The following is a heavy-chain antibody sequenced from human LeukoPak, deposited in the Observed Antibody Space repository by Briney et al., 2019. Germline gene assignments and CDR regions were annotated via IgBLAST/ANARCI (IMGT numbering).Heavy chain of an antibody. CDR2: INHSGST. J-gene: IGHJ5*02. Sequence: SETLSLTCTVSGGSISSSSYYWSWIRQPPGKGLEWIGEINHSGSTNYNPSLKSRVTISVDTSKNQFSLKLISVTVADTAIYYCARGQGATVPQVGKNWFDPWGQGTRVTVSS. D-gene: IGHD1-26*01. CDR3: ARGQGATVPQVGKNWFDP. V-gene: IGHV4-39*07. CDR1: GGSISSSSYY.